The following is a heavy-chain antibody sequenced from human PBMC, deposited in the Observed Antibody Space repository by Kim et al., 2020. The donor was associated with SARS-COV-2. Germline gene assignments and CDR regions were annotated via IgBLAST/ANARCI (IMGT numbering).Heavy chain of an antibody. CDR3: ARHLRNWYFDL. J-gene: IGHJ2*01. CDR1: CGSISSSDHY. Sequence: SETLSLTCTVSCGSISSSDHYWGWIRQPPGKGLEWIATIYYSGSTYYNPSLKGRVTISVDTSKNQFSLRLSSVTAADTAVYYCARHLRNWYFDLWGRGTLVTVSS. CDR2: IYYSGST. V-gene: IGHV4-39*01.